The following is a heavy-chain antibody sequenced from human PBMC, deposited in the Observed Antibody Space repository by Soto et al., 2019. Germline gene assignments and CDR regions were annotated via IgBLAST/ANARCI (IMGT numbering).Heavy chain of an antibody. CDR2: IKSKTDGGTT. D-gene: IGHD3-22*01. CDR3: TTDLYYYDSSGYYPRVAFDI. J-gene: IGHJ3*02. V-gene: IGHV3-15*01. CDR1: GFTFSNAW. Sequence: EVQLVESGGGLVKPGGSLRLSCAASGFTFSNAWMSWVRQAPGKGLEWVGRIKSKTDGGTTDYAAPVKGRFTISRDDSKNTLYLQMNSLKTEDTAVYYCTTDLYYYDSSGYYPRVAFDIWGQGTMVTVSS.